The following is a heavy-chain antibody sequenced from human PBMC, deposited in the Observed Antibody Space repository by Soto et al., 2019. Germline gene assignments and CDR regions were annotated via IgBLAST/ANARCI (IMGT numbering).Heavy chain of an antibody. D-gene: IGHD6-19*01. Sequence: GASVKVSCKASGYTFTSYGISWVRQAPGQGLEWMGWVSAYNGHTNYAPKVQGRVTMTTDTSTSTAYMELRSLRSDDTAVFYCARDYSNGWYGDFDHWGQGTLVTVSS. CDR2: VSAYNGHT. V-gene: IGHV1-18*01. CDR3: ARDYSNGWYGDFDH. CDR1: GYTFTSYG. J-gene: IGHJ4*02.